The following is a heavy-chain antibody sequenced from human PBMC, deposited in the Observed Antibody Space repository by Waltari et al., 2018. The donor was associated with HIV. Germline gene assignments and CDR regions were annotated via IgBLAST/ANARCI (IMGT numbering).Heavy chain of an antibody. V-gene: IGHV4-39*01. J-gene: IGHJ5*02. CDR2: TYHSGST. D-gene: IGHD2-21*01. CDR1: GGSVKNTSSY. Sequence: RLQESGPRLVKPSETLSLTCSVSGGSVKNTSSYWSWIRQPPGKGPEWLGSTYHSGSTNYHPSLKSRITILVDTSNNQFSLELTSVTAADTAVYFCARQGLYQHIGWFDPWGQGTLVTVSS. CDR3: ARQGLYQHIGWFDP.